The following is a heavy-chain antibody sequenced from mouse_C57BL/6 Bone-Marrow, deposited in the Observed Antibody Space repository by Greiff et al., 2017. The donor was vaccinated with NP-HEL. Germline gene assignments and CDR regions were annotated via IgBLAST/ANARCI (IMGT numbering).Heavy chain of an antibody. D-gene: IGHD2-4*01. V-gene: IGHV2-9*01. CDR3: AKRAHYDVPSYAMDY. J-gene: IGHJ4*01. CDR1: GFSLTSYG. Sequence: VKLVESGPGLVAPSQSLSITCTVSGFSLTSYGVDWVRQPPGKGLEWLGVIWGGGSTNYNSALMSRLSLSKDNSKSQVFLKMNSLQTDDTAMYYCAKRAHYDVPSYAMDYWGQGTSVTVSS. CDR2: IWGGGST.